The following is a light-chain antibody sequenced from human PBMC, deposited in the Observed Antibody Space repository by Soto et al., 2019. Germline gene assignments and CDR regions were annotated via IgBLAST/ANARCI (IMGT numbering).Light chain of an antibody. CDR2: DAS. CDR1: QRLTTTY. V-gene: IGKV3-20*01. Sequence: EIVLTQSPGTLSLSPGESATVSCTASQRLTTTYVAWYQQRPGQAPRLLIYDASSRATGIPGRFSGSGSGTDFTLSISRLEPEHFAVYYCQHYGGSPGTFGQGTKVEIK. CDR3: QHYGGSPGT. J-gene: IGKJ1*01.